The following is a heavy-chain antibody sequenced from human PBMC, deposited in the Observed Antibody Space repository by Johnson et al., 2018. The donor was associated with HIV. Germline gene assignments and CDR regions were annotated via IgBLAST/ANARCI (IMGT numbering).Heavy chain of an antibody. J-gene: IGHJ3*02. CDR3: AKDIPSSGHAFDI. Sequence: EVQLLESGGGLVQPGRSLRLSCAASGFTFDDYAMHWVRQAPGKGLEWVSGISWNSGSIGYADSVKGRFTISRDNAKNSLYLQMNSLRAEDTALYYCAKDIPSSGHAFDIWGQGTMVTVSS. CDR2: ISWNSGSI. CDR1: GFTFDDYA. D-gene: IGHD6-19*01. V-gene: IGHV3-9*01.